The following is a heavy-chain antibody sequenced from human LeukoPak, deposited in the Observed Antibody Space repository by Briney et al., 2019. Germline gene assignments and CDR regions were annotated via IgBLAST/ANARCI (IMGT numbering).Heavy chain of an antibody. V-gene: IGHV3-23*01. CDR1: GFTFNSYA. Sequence: GGSLRLSCAASGFTFNSYAMSWVRQAPGKGLEWVSSISGSGGRTYYADSVKGRFTISRDNSKNTLYLQMNSLRAEDTAVYYCARDRGLMVYVDYRGQGTLVTVSS. CDR3: ARDRGLMVYVDY. J-gene: IGHJ4*02. D-gene: IGHD2-8*01. CDR2: ISGSGGRT.